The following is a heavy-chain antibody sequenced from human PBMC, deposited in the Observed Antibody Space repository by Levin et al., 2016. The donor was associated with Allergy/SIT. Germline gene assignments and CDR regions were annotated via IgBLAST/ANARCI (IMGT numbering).Heavy chain of an antibody. J-gene: IGHJ4*02. V-gene: IGHV3-66*01. CDR1: GFTVTSNY. Sequence: GGSLRLSCAASGFTVTSNYMSWVRQAPGKGLEWVSTFYSGGSTFYADSVKGRFTISRDNARNTLYLQMNSLRAEDTAVYYCAREDYYYDSSAYYQSDSWGQGTLVTGSS. CDR2: FYSGGST. D-gene: IGHD3-22*01. CDR3: AREDYYYDSSAYYQSDS.